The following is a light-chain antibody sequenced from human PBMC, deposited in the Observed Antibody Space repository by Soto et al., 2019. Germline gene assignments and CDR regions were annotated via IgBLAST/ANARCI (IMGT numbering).Light chain of an antibody. CDR3: SSYTSSSTV. CDR1: SSDVGGYNY. Sequence: QSVLTKPASVYGSPGQSITISCTGTSSDVGGYNYVSWYQQHPGKAPKLMIYDVSNRPSGVSNRFSGSKSGNTASLTISGLQAEDEADYYCSSYTSSSTVFGTGTKVTVL. V-gene: IGLV2-14*01. CDR2: DVS. J-gene: IGLJ1*01.